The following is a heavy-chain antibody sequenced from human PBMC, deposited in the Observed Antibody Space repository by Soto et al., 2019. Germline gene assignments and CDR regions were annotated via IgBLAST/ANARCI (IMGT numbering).Heavy chain of an antibody. Sequence: QVHLVQSGAEVKKPGASVKVSCKASGYTFTSYGITWVRQAPGQGLEWMGWISAHNGNTDYAQKLQGRVIVTRDTTPSTAYMELRRLRYDDTVVYSCARGRYGDYWGQGALVTVSS. CDR3: ARGRYGDY. CDR1: GYTFTSYG. V-gene: IGHV1-18*01. D-gene: IGHD1-1*01. CDR2: ISAHNGNT. J-gene: IGHJ4*02.